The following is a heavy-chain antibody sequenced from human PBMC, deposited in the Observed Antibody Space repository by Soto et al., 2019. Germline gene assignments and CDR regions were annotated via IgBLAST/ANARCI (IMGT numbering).Heavy chain of an antibody. CDR1: GFTFSNCA. CDR3: AKGRIGARDGMDV. CDR2: FGGGGGT. V-gene: IGHV3-23*01. Sequence: EMQVLESGGGLVQPGGSLRLSCAASGFTFSNCAMAWVRQAPGRGLEWVSTFGGGGGTYYAESVKGRFTISRDKSKNTLYLQMNSLRAEDTAVYYCAKGRIGARDGMDVWGQGTTVTVTS. J-gene: IGHJ6*02. D-gene: IGHD6-6*01.